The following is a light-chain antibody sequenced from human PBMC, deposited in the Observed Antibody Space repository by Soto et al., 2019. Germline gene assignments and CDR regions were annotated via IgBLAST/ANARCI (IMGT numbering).Light chain of an antibody. CDR1: QGVSSN. J-gene: IGKJ5*01. CDR2: GAS. CDR3: RQYNNWPPKT. Sequence: EIVMTQSPATLSVSPGERATLSCRASQGVSSNLAWYQQKPGQAPRLLIYGASTRATGIPARFSGSGSGTEFTLTISSLQSEDFAVYYCRQYNNWPPKTFGQGTRLEIK. V-gene: IGKV3-15*01.